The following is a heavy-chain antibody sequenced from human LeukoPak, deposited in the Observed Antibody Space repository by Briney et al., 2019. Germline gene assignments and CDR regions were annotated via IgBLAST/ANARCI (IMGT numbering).Heavy chain of an antibody. CDR1: GFTFDDYA. Sequence: GRSLRLSCAASGFTFDDYAMHWVRQAPGKGLEWVSGISWNSGSIGYADSVKGRFTISRDNAKNSLYLQMNSLRAEDTALYYCAKAHISSSWYLNYYGMDVWGQGTTVTVSS. J-gene: IGHJ6*02. CDR3: AKAHISSSWYLNYYGMDV. CDR2: ISWNSGSI. V-gene: IGHV3-9*01. D-gene: IGHD6-13*01.